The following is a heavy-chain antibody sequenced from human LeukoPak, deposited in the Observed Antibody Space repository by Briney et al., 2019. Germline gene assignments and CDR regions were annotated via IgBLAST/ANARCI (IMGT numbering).Heavy chain of an antibody. V-gene: IGHV3-23*01. CDR3: AKDFAQEGTHSVDY. J-gene: IGHJ4*02. CDR1: GFTFKTYG. Sequence: SGGSLRLSCAASGFTFKTYGMGWVRQAPGKGLEWVSGISSGYTTYYADSVKGRFIISRDNSKNTLFLQMNSLRAEDTAVYYCAKDFAQEGTHSVDYWGQGTVVTVSS. D-gene: IGHD1-7*01. CDR2: ISSGYTT.